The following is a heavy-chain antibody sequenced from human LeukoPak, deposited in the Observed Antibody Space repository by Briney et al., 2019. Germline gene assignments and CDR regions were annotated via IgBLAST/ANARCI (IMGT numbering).Heavy chain of an antibody. Sequence: SSETLSLTCAVCGGSFSGYYWSWIRQPPGKGLEWIGEINHSGSTNYNPSLKSRVTISVDTSKNQFSLKLSSVTAADTAVYYCAREGAGMTTVTTSDYWGQGTLVTVSS. D-gene: IGHD4-11*01. V-gene: IGHV4-34*01. J-gene: IGHJ4*02. CDR1: GGSFSGYY. CDR2: INHSGST. CDR3: AREGAGMTTVTTSDY.